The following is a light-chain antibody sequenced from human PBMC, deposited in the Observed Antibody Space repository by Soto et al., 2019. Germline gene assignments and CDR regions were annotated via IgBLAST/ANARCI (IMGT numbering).Light chain of an antibody. J-gene: IGKJ5*01. V-gene: IGKV1-39*01. CDR1: QSIDNY. CDR2: AAS. CDR3: QQSYSTSIT. Sequence: DIQMTQSPSSLSASVGDRVTLTCRASQSIDNYLHWYQQKPGKAPKPLIYAASSLQSGVPSRFSGRGFGTTFTLTISSLQPEDFASYYCQQSYSTSITFGQGTRLEIK.